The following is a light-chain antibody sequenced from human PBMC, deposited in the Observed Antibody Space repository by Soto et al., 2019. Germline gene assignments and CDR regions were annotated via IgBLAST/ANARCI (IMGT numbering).Light chain of an antibody. CDR3: SSYTRSSTKV. CDR1: SSDVGGYNY. V-gene: IGLV2-14*01. Sequence: QSALTQPASVSGSPGQSITISCTGTSSDVGGYNYVSWYQQHPGKAPKLMIYDVSNRPSGVSNRFSGSKSGNTASLTISGIQAEDEADYYCSSYTRSSTKVFGGGTKVTVL. J-gene: IGLJ2*01. CDR2: DVS.